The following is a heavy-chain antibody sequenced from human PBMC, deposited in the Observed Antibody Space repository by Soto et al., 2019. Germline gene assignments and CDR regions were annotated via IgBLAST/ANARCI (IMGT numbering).Heavy chain of an antibody. CDR1: GFPSSTYA. Sequence: DVQLLESGGGLVEPGGSLTLSCAASGFPSSTYALNWVRQAPGKGPEWVSTISESGHHTHYADSVKGRFTISRDKSKNTLSLQMSSLRVDDTAIYYCTKSDGCGGGACYTGNYYYFDVWGRGTLVTVSS. J-gene: IGHJ2*01. V-gene: IGHV3-23*01. CDR2: ISESGHHT. CDR3: TKSDGCGGGACYTGNYYYFDV. D-gene: IGHD3-22*01.